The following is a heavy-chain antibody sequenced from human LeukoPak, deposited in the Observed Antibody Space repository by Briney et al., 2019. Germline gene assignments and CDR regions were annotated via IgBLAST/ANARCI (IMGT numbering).Heavy chain of an antibody. D-gene: IGHD1-26*01. J-gene: IGHJ3*02. V-gene: IGHV4-4*02. Sequence: SETLSLTCTVSGDSINSLDLWSWVRQPPEKGLEWLGEINHSGSSKYNPSLKSRVTISVDTSRNQFSLKLSSVTAADTAVYYCARGWSGIYPGVDDYALDIWGQGTTVTVSS. CDR2: INHSGSS. CDR3: ARGWSGIYPGVDDYALDI. CDR1: GDSINSLDL.